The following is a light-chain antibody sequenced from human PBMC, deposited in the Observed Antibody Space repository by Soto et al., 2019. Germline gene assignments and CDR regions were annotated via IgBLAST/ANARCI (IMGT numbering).Light chain of an antibody. V-gene: IGKV1-39*01. CDR1: QTISNY. CDR3: QQSYSTPR. J-gene: IGKJ4*01. Sequence: IQLTQSPSSLSASVGDRVTITCRASQTISNYLNWYQQKPGEAPKLLIYAASRLQSGVPSRFSGSGSGTDFTLTINTLQPEDIATYYCQQSYSTPRFGGGTKVDIK. CDR2: AAS.